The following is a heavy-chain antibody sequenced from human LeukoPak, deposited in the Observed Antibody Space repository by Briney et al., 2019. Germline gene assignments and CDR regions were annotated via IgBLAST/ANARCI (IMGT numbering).Heavy chain of an antibody. Sequence: GRSLRLSCAASGFTFQDYALHCVRQAPGKGLEWVSGISWNSGSIGCADSVKGRFTISRDNAKNSLYLQMNSLRAEDMALYYCAKDRDSSPTSGAFDIWGQGTMVTVSS. CDR1: GFTFQDYA. CDR2: ISWNSGSI. J-gene: IGHJ3*02. V-gene: IGHV3-9*03. CDR3: AKDRDSSPTSGAFDI. D-gene: IGHD6-13*01.